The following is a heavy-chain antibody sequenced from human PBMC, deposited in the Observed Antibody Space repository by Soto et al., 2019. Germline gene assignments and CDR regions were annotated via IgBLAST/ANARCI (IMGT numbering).Heavy chain of an antibody. J-gene: IGHJ6*03. CDR2: IIPILGIA. V-gene: IGHV1-69*04. CDR3: ARDPWGDFWSGYSHYYYMDV. D-gene: IGHD3-3*01. Sequence: ASVKVSCKASGGTFSSYTISWVRQAPGQGLEWMGRIIPILGIANYAQKFQGRVTITADKSTSTAYMELSSLRSEDTAVYYCARDPWGDFWSGYSHYYYMDVWGKGTTVTVSS. CDR1: GGTFSSYT.